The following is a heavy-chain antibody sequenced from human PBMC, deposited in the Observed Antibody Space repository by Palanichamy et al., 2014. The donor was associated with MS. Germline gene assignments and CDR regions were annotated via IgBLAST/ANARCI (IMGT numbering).Heavy chain of an antibody. V-gene: IGHV4-34*01. CDR3: AGSMVTTLDY. CDR1: GGSFSDYY. Sequence: QVQLQQWGAGLLKPSETLSLTCAVYGGSFSDYYWSWIRQPPGKGLEWIGEISHGGSTHYNPSLKSRVTMSVEMSKNQFSLKLSSVTAADTAVYYCAGSMVTTLDYWGQGTLVAVSS. J-gene: IGHJ4*02. D-gene: IGHD4-17*01. CDR2: ISHGGST.